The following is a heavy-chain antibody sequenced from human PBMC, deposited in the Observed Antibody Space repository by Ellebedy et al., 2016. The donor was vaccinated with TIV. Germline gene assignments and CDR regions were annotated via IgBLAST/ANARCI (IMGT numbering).Heavy chain of an antibody. D-gene: IGHD3-10*01. CDR3: ARETFNDVDLKLWGVFDI. V-gene: IGHV3-66*01. Sequence: GGSLRLSCAASELNVSSNYMSWVRQSPGKGLEWVSLISIDSTTYYADSVKGRFTISRDNSKNTLYIQMNSLGAEDTAVYYCARETFNDVDLKLWGVFDIWGQGTMVTVSS. CDR2: ISIDSTT. J-gene: IGHJ3*02. CDR1: ELNVSSNY.